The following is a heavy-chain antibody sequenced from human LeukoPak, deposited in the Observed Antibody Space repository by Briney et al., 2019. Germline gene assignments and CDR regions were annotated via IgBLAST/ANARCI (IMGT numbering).Heavy chain of an antibody. V-gene: IGHV5-51*01. J-gene: IGHJ4*02. D-gene: IGHD2-2*01. CDR3: ARHEDCSSTSCPAYY. CDR2: IYPGDSDT. Sequence: GESLKISCKGSGYSFTSYWIGWVRQMPGKGPEWMGIIYPGDSDTRYSPSFQGQVTISADKSISTAYLQWSSLKASDTAMYYCARHEDCSSTSCPAYYWGQGTLVTVSS. CDR1: GYSFTSYW.